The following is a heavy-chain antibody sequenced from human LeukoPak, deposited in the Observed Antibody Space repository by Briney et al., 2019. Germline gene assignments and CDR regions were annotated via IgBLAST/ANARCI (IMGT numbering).Heavy chain of an antibody. J-gene: IGHJ6*03. CDR2: IYHSGST. D-gene: IGHD2-2*02. CDR3: ARHTLLYYYYYMDV. Sequence: ETLSLTCTASGGSISSYYWSWIRQPPGKGLEWIGEIYHSGSTYYNPSLKSRVTISVDTSKNQFSLKLSSVTAADTAVYYCARHTLLYYYYYMDVWGKGTTVTVSS. V-gene: IGHV4-59*04. CDR1: GGSISSYY.